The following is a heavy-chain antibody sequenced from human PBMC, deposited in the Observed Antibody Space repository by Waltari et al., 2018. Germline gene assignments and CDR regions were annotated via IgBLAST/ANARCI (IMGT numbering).Heavy chain of an antibody. CDR2: IYHSGST. J-gene: IGHJ4*02. CDR1: GYSISSVYY. V-gene: IGHV4-38-2*01. D-gene: IGHD2-15*01. Sequence: HVQLQESGPGLVKPSETLSLTCAFSGYSISSVYYWGWIRQPPGKGLEWIGSIYHSGSTYYNPSLKSRVTISVDTSKNQFSLKLSSVTAADTAVYYCARGYGGNFDYWGQGTLVTVSS. CDR3: ARGYGGNFDY.